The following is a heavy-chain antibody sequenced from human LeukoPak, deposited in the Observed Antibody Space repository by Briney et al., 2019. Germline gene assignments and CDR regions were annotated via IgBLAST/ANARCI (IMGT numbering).Heavy chain of an antibody. Sequence: VKPSETLSLTCTVSGGSISSYYWSWIRQPPGKGLEWIGYIYSSGSTNYNPSLKSRLTISVDASKNQFSLKLTSVTAADTAVYYCARAYYYGSGSYDLDYWGQGTLVTVSS. V-gene: IGHV4-59*01. J-gene: IGHJ4*02. CDR2: IYSSGST. D-gene: IGHD3-10*01. CDR3: ARAYYYGSGSYDLDY. CDR1: GGSISSYY.